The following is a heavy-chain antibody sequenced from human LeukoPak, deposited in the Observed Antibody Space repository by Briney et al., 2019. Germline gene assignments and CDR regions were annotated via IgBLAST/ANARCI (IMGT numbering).Heavy chain of an antibody. V-gene: IGHV3-23*01. Sequence: GRSLRLSCAASGFSFSDYTMHWVRQAPGKGLEWVSAISATGGSTYYADSVKGHFTISRDNSKSTLYLQMNSLSAEDTAVYFCAKSPVSSCRGSFCYPFDYWGQGNLVTVSS. CDR2: ISATGGST. CDR3: AKSPVSSCRGSFCYPFDY. CDR1: GFSFSDYT. D-gene: IGHD2-15*01. J-gene: IGHJ4*02.